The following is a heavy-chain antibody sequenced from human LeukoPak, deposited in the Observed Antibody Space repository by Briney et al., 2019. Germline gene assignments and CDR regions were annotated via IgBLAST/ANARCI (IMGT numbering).Heavy chain of an antibody. CDR2: IYYSGST. CDR3: ATVSDYLAFDI. CDR1: GYSISSGYY. Sequence: SETLSLTXAVSGYSISSGYYWGWIRQPPGKGLEWIGSIYYSGSTYYNPSLKSRVTIFVDTSKNQFSLKLSSVTAADTAVYYCATVSDYLAFDIWGQGTMVTVSS. V-gene: IGHV4-38-2*01. J-gene: IGHJ3*02. D-gene: IGHD4/OR15-4a*01.